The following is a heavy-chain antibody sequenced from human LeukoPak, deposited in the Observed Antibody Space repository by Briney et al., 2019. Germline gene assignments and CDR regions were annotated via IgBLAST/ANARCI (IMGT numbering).Heavy chain of an antibody. CDR1: GSSISSTNW. J-gene: IGHJ4*02. Sequence: SETLSLTCGVSGSSISSTNWWTWVRQPPGEGLEWIGEVHLSGRTNYNPSLESRVTMSVDMSENHISLKLTSVTAADTAVYYCAREGGPYRPLDYSGQGTLVTVSS. V-gene: IGHV4-4*02. CDR2: VHLSGRT. CDR3: AREGGPYRPLDY.